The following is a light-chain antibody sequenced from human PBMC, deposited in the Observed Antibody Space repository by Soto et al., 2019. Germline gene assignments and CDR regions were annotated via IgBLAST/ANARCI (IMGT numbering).Light chain of an antibody. CDR2: EVS. V-gene: IGLV2-8*01. Sequence: QSALTQPPSASGSPGRSVTISCTGTSSDVGGYNYVSWYQQHPGKAPKLMIYEVSKRPSGVPDRFSGSKSGNTASLTVSGLQAEDEADYYCSSYAGSNYYVFGTGTKVTV. CDR3: SSYAGSNYYV. J-gene: IGLJ1*01. CDR1: SSDVGGYNY.